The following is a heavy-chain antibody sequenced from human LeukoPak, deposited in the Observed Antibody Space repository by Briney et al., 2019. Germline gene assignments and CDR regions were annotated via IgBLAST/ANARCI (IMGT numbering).Heavy chain of an antibody. D-gene: IGHD3-16*01. CDR2: INHSVST. CDR3: ARETSQKGVHYMDV. V-gene: IGHV4-34*01. J-gene: IGHJ6*03. Sequence: SETLSLTCAVYGGSFSGYYWSWIRQPPGKGLEWIGEINHSVSTNYNPSLKSRVTISADTSKNQFSLKLSSVTAADTAVYYCARETSQKGVHYMDVWGKGTTITISS. CDR1: GGSFSGYY.